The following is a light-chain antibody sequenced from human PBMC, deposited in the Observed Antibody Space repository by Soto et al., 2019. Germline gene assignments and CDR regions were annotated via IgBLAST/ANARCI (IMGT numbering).Light chain of an antibody. CDR2: KAS. V-gene: IGKV1-5*03. CDR3: QHYNSYSEA. J-gene: IGKJ1*01. CDR1: HTISSW. Sequence: DIQMTQSPSTLSGSVGDRVTITCRASHTISSWLAWYQQKPGKAPKLLIYKASTLKSGVPSRFSGRGSGTEFTLTISSLQPDDFATYYCQHYNSYSEAFGQGTKVDIK.